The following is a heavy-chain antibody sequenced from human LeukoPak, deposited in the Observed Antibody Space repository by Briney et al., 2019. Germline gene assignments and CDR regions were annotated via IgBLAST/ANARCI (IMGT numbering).Heavy chain of an antibody. V-gene: IGHV1-69*05. J-gene: IGHJ4*02. CDR3: ARDLVRRYYDSSGYDY. CDR2: IIPIFGTA. Sequence: SVKVSCKASGGTFSSYAISWVRQAPGQGLEWMGRIIPIFGTANYAQKFQGRVTITTDESTSTAYMELSSLRSEDTAVYYCARDLVRRYYDSSGYDYWGQGTLVTVSS. D-gene: IGHD3-22*01. CDR1: GGTFSSYA.